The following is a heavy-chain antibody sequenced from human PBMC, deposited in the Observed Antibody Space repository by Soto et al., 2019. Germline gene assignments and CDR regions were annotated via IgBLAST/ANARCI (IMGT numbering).Heavy chain of an antibody. J-gene: IGHJ4*01. CDR3: ARDTGDGTFDF. V-gene: IGHV1-3*01. CDR2: INAGHGNT. CDR1: GYTFSSYA. Sequence: ASVKVSCKASGYTFSSYAMHWVRQAPGQRLEWMGWINAGHGNTKSSQKFQDRVTISRDTSASTAYMELTSLRSEDTAVYYCARDTGDGTFDFWGHGTLVTVAS. D-gene: IGHD7-27*01.